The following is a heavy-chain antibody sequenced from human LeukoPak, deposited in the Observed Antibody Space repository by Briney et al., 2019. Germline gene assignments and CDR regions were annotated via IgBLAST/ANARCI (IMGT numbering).Heavy chain of an antibody. Sequence: PGGSLRLSCAASGFTFSSYWMHWVRQAPGKGLEWVSAISGSGGSTYYADSVKGRFTISRDNSKNTLYLQMNSLRAEDTAVYYCAKLRWELPQYDAFDVWGQGTMVTVSS. CDR1: GFTFSSYW. D-gene: IGHD1-26*01. J-gene: IGHJ3*01. CDR3: AKLRWELPQYDAFDV. CDR2: ISGSGGST. V-gene: IGHV3-23*01.